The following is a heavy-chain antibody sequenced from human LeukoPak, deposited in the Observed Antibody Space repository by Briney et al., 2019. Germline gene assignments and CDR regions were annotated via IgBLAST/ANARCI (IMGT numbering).Heavy chain of an antibody. V-gene: IGHV1-69*13. CDR3: ARSPYYYDSSGYYYYYYYMDV. D-gene: IGHD3-22*01. CDR1: GGTFSSYA. J-gene: IGHJ6*03. Sequence: SVKVSCKASGGTFSSYAISWVRQAPGQGLEWMGGIIPIFATANYAQKFQGRVTITADESTSTAYMELSSLRSEDTAVYYCARSPYYYDSSGYYYYYYYMDVWGKGTTVTVSS. CDR2: IIPIFATA.